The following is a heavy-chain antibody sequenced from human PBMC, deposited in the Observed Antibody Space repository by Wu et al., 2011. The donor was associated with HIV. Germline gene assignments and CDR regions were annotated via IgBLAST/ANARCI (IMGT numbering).Heavy chain of an antibody. CDR1: GGTFSSYA. CDR2: IIPISGAT. J-gene: IGHJ6*02. Sequence: QVQLVQSGADVRKPGSSVKVSCKASGGTFSSYAYSWVRQAPGQGLEYMGRIIPISGATNYPQKLQGRVTITSDKSTGTVYMELSNLRSEDSAVYYCARELSYDSSGPWYYGMDVWGQGTTVTVSS. D-gene: IGHD3-22*01. V-gene: IGHV1-69*14. CDR3: ARELSYDSSGPWYYGMDV.